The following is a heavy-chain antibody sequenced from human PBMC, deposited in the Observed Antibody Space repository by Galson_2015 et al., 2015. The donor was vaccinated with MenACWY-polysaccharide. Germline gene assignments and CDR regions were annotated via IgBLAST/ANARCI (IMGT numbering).Heavy chain of an antibody. D-gene: IGHD3-22*01. J-gene: IGHJ4*02. Sequence: SLRLSCAPSGFTFSDSRMFWPRQPPGKGLEWVGRIATKAGKYAAAYAASVEGRFSISRDDSRNTVYLQMTNLRHEDTAVYYCTSPQYYYDNSGLDSWGLGTLVTVSS. CDR2: IATKAGKYAA. CDR3: TSPQYYYDNSGLDS. V-gene: IGHV3-73*01. CDR1: GFTFSDSR.